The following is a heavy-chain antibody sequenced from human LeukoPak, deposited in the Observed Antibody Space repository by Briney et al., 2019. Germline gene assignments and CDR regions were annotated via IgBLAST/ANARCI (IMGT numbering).Heavy chain of an antibody. V-gene: IGHV3-30*18. D-gene: IGHD3-10*01. CDR2: ISYAGSNK. CDR1: GFTSSSYG. CDR3: AKEGYYGSGSYMGYFDN. Sequence: GRSLRLSCAASGFTSSSYGMHWGRQAPGKGLEWVAVISYAGSNKYHADTVKGRFTNSRDNSKNTLYLQMNSLRAEDTAVDYCAKEGYYGSGSYMGYFDNWGQGTLVTVSS. J-gene: IGHJ4*02.